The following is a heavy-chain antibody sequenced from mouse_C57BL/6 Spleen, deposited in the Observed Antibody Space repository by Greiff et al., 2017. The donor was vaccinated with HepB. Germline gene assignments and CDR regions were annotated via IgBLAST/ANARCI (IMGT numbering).Heavy chain of an antibody. J-gene: IGHJ3*01. V-gene: IGHV1-5*01. Sequence: VQLQQSGTVLARPGASVKMSCKTSGYTFTSYWMHWVKQRPGQGLEWIGAIYPGNSDTSYNQKFKGKAKLTAVTSASTAYMELSSLTNEDSAVYYCTNDYGSSYEAWFAYWGQGTLVTVSA. CDR1: GYTFTSYW. D-gene: IGHD1-1*01. CDR3: TNDYGSSYEAWFAY. CDR2: IYPGNSDT.